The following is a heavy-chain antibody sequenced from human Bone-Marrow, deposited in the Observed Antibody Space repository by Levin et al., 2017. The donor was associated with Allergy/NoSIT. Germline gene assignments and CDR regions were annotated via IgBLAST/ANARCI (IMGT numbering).Heavy chain of an antibody. J-gene: IGHJ6*02. Sequence: LSLTCAASGFPFSSSAMHWVRQAPGKGLEWVAVISYDGSNKYYADSVKGRFTISRDNSKNTLYLQMNSLRAEDTAVYYCARDPLRWYYYYYGMDVWGQGTTVTVSS. CDR2: ISYDGSNK. CDR3: ARDPLRWYYYYYGMDV. CDR1: GFPFSSSA. D-gene: IGHD4-23*01. V-gene: IGHV3-30-3*01.